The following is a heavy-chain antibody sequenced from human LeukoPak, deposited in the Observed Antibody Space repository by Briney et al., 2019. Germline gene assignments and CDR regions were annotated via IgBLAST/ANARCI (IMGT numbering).Heavy chain of an antibody. D-gene: IGHD6-13*01. CDR2: IYHSGST. CDR3: ASKTRTGYSN. J-gene: IGHJ4*02. V-gene: IGHV4-38-2*01. CDR1: GYSISSGYY. Sequence: SETLSLTRAVSGYSISSGYYWGWIRQPPGKGLEWIGSIYHSGSTDYNPSLKSRVTISVDTSKNQFSLKLSSVTAADTAVYYCASKTRTGYSNWGQGTLVTVSS.